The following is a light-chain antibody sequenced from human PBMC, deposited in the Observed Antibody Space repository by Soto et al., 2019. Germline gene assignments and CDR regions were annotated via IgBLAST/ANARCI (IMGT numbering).Light chain of an antibody. Sequence: QSALTQHASVSGSPGRSITISCTGTSSDVGGYNNVSWYQQHPGKAPKLMIYDVSNRPSGVSNRFSGSKSGNTASLTISGLQAEDEADYYCSSYTGSSTVVFGGGTKLTVL. CDR2: DVS. J-gene: IGLJ2*01. CDR1: SSDVGGYNN. CDR3: SSYTGSSTVV. V-gene: IGLV2-14*01.